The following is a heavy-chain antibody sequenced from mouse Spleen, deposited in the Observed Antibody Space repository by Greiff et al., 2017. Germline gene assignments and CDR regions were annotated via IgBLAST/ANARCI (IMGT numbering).Heavy chain of an antibody. D-gene: IGHD2-3*01. CDR1: GFTFSSYA. CDR3: AGWSLYYYAMDY. CDR2: INSNGGST. Sequence: EVMLVESGGGLVKPGGSLKLSCAASGFTFSSYAMSWVRQTPEKRLEWVAAINSNGGSTYYPDTVKDRFTISRDNAKNTLYLQMSSLRSEDTALYYCAGWSLYYYAMDYWGQGTSVTVSS. J-gene: IGHJ4*01. V-gene: IGHV5-6-2*01.